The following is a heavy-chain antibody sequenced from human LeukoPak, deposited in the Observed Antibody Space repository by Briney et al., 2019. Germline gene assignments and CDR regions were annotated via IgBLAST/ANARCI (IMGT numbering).Heavy chain of an antibody. V-gene: IGHV1-69*06. CDR3: CFGRPKLPSSSWYYFDY. D-gene: IGHD6-13*01. CDR2: IIPIFGTA. CDR1: GGTFSSYA. J-gene: IGHJ4*02. Sequence: GSSVKVSCKASGGTFSSYAISWVRQAPGQGLEWTGGIIPIFGTANYAQKFQGRVTITADKSTSTAYMELSSLRSEDTAVYYCCFGRPKLPSSSWYYFDYWGQGTLVTVSS.